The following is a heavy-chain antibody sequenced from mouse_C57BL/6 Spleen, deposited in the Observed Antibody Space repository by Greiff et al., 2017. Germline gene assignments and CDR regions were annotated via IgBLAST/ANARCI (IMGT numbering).Heavy chain of an antibody. CDR1: GYTFTDYN. V-gene: IGHV1-77*01. CDR2: IGPGSGST. Sequence: VQLQESGAELVKPGASVKISCKASGYTFTDYNINWVKQRPGPGLEWIGKIGPGSGSTYYNEKFKGKATLNADKSSSTAYMQLSSLTSEDSAVYFCARREGYGYDEGYAMDYWGQGTSVTVSS. J-gene: IGHJ4*01. D-gene: IGHD2-2*01. CDR3: ARREGYGYDEGYAMDY.